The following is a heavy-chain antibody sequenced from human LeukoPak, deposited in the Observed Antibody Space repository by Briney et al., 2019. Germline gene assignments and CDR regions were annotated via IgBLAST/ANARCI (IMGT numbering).Heavy chain of an antibody. CDR2: INHSGST. D-gene: IGHD3-10*01. CDR1: GGSFSGYY. CDR3: ARLFQKSGGVDY. V-gene: IGHV4-34*01. J-gene: IGHJ4*02. Sequence: SETLSLTCAVYGGSFSGYYWSWIRQPPGKGLEWIGEINHSGSTNYNPSLKSRVTISVDTSKNQFSLKLSSVTAADTAVYYCARLFQKSGGVDYWGQGTLVTVPS.